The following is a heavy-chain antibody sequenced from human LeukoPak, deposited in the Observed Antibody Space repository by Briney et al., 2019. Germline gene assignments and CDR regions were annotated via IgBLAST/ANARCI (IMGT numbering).Heavy chain of an antibody. Sequence: GGSLRLSCAASGFHFDAYAMHWVRRAPGKGLEWVSGISWNSGKMAYADSVKGRFTISRDNAENSLYLQMTSLRPEDMALYYCARSADFWSGLDFWGQGTLVTVSS. CDR1: GFHFDAYA. D-gene: IGHD3-3*01. J-gene: IGHJ4*02. CDR2: ISWNSGKM. CDR3: ARSADFWSGLDF. V-gene: IGHV3-9*03.